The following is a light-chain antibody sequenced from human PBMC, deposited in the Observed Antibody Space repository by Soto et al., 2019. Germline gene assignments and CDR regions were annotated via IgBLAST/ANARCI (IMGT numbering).Light chain of an antibody. J-gene: IGKJ3*01. V-gene: IGKV3-11*01. CDR1: QSVSSY. CDR2: DAS. Sequence: IVMTQSPGTLSLSPGERATLSCMASQSVSSYLAWYQQKPGQAPRLLIYDASNRATGIPARFSGSGSGTDFTLTISSLEPEDFAVYYCQQRSNWPPVFGPGTKVDIK. CDR3: QQRSNWPPV.